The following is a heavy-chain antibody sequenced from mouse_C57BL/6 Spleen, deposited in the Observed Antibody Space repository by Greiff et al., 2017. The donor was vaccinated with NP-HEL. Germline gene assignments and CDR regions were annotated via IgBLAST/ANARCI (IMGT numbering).Heavy chain of an antibody. Sequence: VKLQESGAELVKPGASVKISCKASGYAFSSYWMNWVKQRPGKGLEWIGQIYPGDGDTNYNGKFKGKATLTADKSSSTAYMQLSSLTSEDSAVYFCAMIYYGNYGEFAYWGQGTLVTVSA. CDR2: IYPGDGDT. CDR1: GYAFSSYW. J-gene: IGHJ3*01. D-gene: IGHD2-1*01. CDR3: AMIYYGNYGEFAY. V-gene: IGHV1-80*01.